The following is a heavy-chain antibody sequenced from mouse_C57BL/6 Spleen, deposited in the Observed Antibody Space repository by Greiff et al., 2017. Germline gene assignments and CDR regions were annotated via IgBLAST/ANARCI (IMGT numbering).Heavy chain of an antibody. CDR1: GYAFTNYL. V-gene: IGHV1-54*01. CDR3: ARRDYSNYGYYAMDY. Sequence: QVQLKQSGAELVRPGTSVKVSCKASGYAFTNYLIEWVKQRPGQGLEWIGVINPGSGGTNYNEKFKGKATLTADKSSSTAYMQLSSLTSEDSAVYFCARRDYSNYGYYAMDYWGQGTSVTVSS. D-gene: IGHD2-5*01. J-gene: IGHJ4*01. CDR2: INPGSGGT.